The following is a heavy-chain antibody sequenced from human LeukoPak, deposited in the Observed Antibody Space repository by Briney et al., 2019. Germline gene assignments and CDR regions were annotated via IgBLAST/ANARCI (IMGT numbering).Heavy chain of an antibody. CDR2: IKQDESEK. CDR1: GFTFSSYW. Sequence: PGGSLRLSCAASGFTFSSYWMSWVRQAPGEGLEWVANIKQDESEKYYVDSMKGPFTISRDNAKNSLYMQMNSLRAEDTAVYYCARDKIEGPTKLDYWGQGILVTVSS. J-gene: IGHJ4*02. V-gene: IGHV3-7*01. D-gene: IGHD1-1*01. CDR3: ARDKIEGPTKLDY.